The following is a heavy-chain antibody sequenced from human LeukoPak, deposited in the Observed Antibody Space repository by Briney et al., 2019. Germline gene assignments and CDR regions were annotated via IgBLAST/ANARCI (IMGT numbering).Heavy chain of an antibody. CDR3: ARGGYYGLGNDFRFDP. CDR2: ISYDGSNK. V-gene: IGHV3-30*03. CDR1: GFTFSSYG. Sequence: GGSLRLSCAASGFTFSSYGMHWVRQAPGKGLEWVAVISYDGSNKYYADSVKGRFTISRDNSKNTLYLQMNSLRAEDTAVYYCARGGYYGLGNDFRFDPRGQGTLVTVSS. J-gene: IGHJ5*02. D-gene: IGHD3-10*01.